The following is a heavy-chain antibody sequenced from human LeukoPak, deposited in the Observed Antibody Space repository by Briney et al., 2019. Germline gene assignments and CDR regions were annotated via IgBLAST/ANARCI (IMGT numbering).Heavy chain of an antibody. J-gene: IGHJ5*01. V-gene: IGHV3-53*01. CDR3: ARGGTWFGEFHS. CDR2: IYSDNT. Sequence: GGSLRLSCTVSGFTVSSNSMSWVRQAPGKGLEWVSFIYSDNTHYSDSVKGRFTISRDNSKNTLYLQMNSLRAEDTAVYYCARGGTWFGEFHSWGQGTLVTVSS. D-gene: IGHD3-10*01. CDR1: GFTVSSNS.